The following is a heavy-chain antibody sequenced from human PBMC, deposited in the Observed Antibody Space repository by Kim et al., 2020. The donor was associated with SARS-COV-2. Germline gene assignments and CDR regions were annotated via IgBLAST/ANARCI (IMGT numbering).Heavy chain of an antibody. CDR2: DNHSGIT. J-gene: IGHJ6*02. D-gene: IGHD3-3*01. CDR1: GGSFSAYS. Sequence: SETLSLTCAVYGGSFSAYSWIWIRQAPGKGLEWIGEDNHSGITKYHPSLKSRVTISVDTSKNQFSLKLPSVTAADTAVFYCARGRAGVVPSPILGLGPYYYYYAMDVWGQGTTVTVS. V-gene: IGHV4-34*01. CDR3: ARGRAGVVPSPILGLGPYYYYYAMDV.